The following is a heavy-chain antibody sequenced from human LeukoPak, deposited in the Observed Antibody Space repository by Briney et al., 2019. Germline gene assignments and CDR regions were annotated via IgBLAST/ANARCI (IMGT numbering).Heavy chain of an antibody. Sequence: PSETLSLTCTVSGGSISSSSYYWGWIRQPPGKGLEWIGSIHYSGSTYYNPSLKSGVTISADTSKNQFSLKLSSVTAADTAVYYCAREGYYYDSSGPLSYMDVWGKGTTVTISS. J-gene: IGHJ6*03. CDR1: GGSISSSSYY. CDR3: AREGYYYDSSGPLSYMDV. D-gene: IGHD3-22*01. V-gene: IGHV4-39*07. CDR2: IHYSGST.